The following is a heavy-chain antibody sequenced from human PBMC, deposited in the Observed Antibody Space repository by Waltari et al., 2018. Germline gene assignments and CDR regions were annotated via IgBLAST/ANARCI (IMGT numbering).Heavy chain of an antibody. D-gene: IGHD5-18*01. Sequence: QVQLQQWGAGLLKPSETLSLTCAVYGGSFSGYYWSWIRQPPGKGLGWIGEINHSGSTNYNPSLKSGVTISVDTSKNQFSLKLSSVTAADTAVYYCASRGGWGYSYAWGQGTLVTASS. CDR3: ASRGGWGYSYA. CDR1: GGSFSGYY. CDR2: INHSGST. V-gene: IGHV4-34*01. J-gene: IGHJ5*02.